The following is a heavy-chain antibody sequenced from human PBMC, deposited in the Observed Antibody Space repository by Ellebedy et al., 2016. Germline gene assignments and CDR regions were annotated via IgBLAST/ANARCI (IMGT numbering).Heavy chain of an antibody. CDR2: IKQDGSEK. CDR1: GFTFSSYW. V-gene: IGHV3-7*01. J-gene: IGHJ6*03. D-gene: IGHD1-26*01. Sequence: GESLKISCAASGFTFSSYWMSWVRQAPGKGLEWVANIKQDGSEKYYVDSVKGRFTISRDNAKNSLYLQMNSLRAEDSAVYYCAREGDHMDVWGKGTTVTVSS. CDR3: AREGDHMDV.